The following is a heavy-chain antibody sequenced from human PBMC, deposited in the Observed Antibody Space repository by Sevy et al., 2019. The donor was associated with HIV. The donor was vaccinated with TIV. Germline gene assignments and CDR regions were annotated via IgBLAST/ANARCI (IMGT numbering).Heavy chain of an antibody. CDR2: INQHGSDK. CDR3: AGDYS. CDR1: GFIFSNFW. J-gene: IGHJ4*02. V-gene: IGHV3-7*01. Sequence: GSLRLSCAGSGFIFSNFWMTWLRQGPGKGLAWVATINQHGSDKYYVDSVKGRFTISRDNAKNSVYLQMSSLRVEDTAMYYCAGDYSWGQGTLVTVSS.